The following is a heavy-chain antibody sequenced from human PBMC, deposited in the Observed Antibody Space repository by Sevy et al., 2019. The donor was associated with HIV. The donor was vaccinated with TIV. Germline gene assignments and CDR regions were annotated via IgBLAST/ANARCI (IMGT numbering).Heavy chain of an antibody. Sequence: GGSLRLSCAASGFTFNTHVMNWVRQAPGKGLEWVSSISGFGNTYYADSVRCRFTISRDNAKNTLYLQMNSLRADDTAVYYCAKVLNPALESMMEVTVRSLKGFDVWGQGTMVTVSS. V-gene: IGHV3-23*01. J-gene: IGHJ3*01. CDR3: AKVLNPALESMMEVTVRSLKGFDV. D-gene: IGHD3-22*01. CDR2: ISGFGNT. CDR1: GFTFNTHV.